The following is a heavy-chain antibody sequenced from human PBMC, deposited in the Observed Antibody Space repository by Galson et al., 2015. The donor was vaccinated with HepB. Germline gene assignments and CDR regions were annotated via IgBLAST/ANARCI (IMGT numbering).Heavy chain of an antibody. CDR3: SRDWLGLMTGYYKDQYYYYGMAV. CDR1: GFTVSSNY. J-gene: IGHJ6*02. CDR2: IYSGGST. Sequence: SLRLSCAASGFTVSSNYMSWVRQAPGKGLEWVSVIYSGGSTYYADSVKGRFTISRDNYKNTLYLQMNSRRAEDTAVYYCSRDWLGLMTGYYKDQYYYYGMAVLGQGTTVTVSS. V-gene: IGHV3-66*02. D-gene: IGHD3-9*01.